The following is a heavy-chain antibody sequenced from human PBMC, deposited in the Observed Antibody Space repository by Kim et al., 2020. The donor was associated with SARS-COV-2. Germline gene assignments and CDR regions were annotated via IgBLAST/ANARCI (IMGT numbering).Heavy chain of an antibody. CDR2: INTNTGNP. CDR3: ARASYDSSGYYLTLFDY. CDR1: GYTFTSYA. J-gene: IGHJ4*02. V-gene: IGHV7-4-1*02. Sequence: ASVKVSCKASGYTFTSYAMNWVRQAPGQGLEWMGWINTNTGNPTYAQGFTGRFVFSLDTSVSTAYLQISSLKAEDTAVYYCARASYDSSGYYLTLFDYWGQGTLVTVSS. D-gene: IGHD3-22*01.